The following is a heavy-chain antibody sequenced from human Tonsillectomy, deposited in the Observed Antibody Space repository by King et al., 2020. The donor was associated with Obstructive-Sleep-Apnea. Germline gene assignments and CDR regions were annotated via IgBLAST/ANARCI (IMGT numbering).Heavy chain of an antibody. J-gene: IGHJ4*02. CDR3: ARTFGAAAGTDY. CDR2: ISRSGSII. CDR1: GFTFSDYY. Sequence: QMQLVQSGGGLVKPGGSLRLSCAASGFTFSDYYMSWIRQAPGKGLEWVSYISRSGSIIYYLDSVKGRITISRDNAKNSVYLQMNSLRVEDTAVYYCARTFGAAAGTDYWGQGTLVTVSS. V-gene: IGHV3-11*01. D-gene: IGHD6-13*01.